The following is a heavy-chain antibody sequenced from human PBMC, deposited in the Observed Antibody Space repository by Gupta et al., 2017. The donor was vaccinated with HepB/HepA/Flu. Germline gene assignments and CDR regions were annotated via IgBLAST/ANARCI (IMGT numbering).Heavy chain of an antibody. CDR1: GFTFSRYA. D-gene: IGHD3-22*01. CDR2: ISYDGSNK. J-gene: IGHJ4*02. V-gene: IGHV3-30-3*01. Sequence: QVQLVESGGGVVQHGRSLGLSCAASGFTFSRYAMHWVSQAPGKGLEWVAVISYDGSNKYYADSVKGRFTISRDNSKNTLYLQMNSLRAEDTAVYYCLCSGYLGFIPEIDYWGQGTLVTVSS. CDR3: LCSGYLGFIPEIDY.